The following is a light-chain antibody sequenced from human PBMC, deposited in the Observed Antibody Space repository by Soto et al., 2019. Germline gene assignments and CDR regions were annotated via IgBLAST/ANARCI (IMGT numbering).Light chain of an antibody. CDR2: AAS. CDR1: QSVSSN. Sequence: EVVMTQSPATLSVSPGDRATLSCRASQSVSSNVAWFQQKFGRAPRLLMYAASTWQTEVPSRFSGSGSGTEFTLTISSLQPEDFATYSCQQSNSCPITFGEGTKVEIK. V-gene: IGKV3-15*01. J-gene: IGKJ4*01. CDR3: QQSNSCPIT.